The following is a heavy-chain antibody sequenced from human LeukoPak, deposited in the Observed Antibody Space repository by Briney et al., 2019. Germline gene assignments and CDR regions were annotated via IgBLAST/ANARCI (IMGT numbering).Heavy chain of an antibody. D-gene: IGHD1-26*01. V-gene: IGHV4-39*01. CDR1: GGSISNSHYY. CDR3: ARHDSYSGSCLDY. J-gene: IGHJ4*02. CDR2: IYYSGTT. Sequence: SETLSLTCSVSGGSISNSHYYWGWIHQAPGEGLEWMGRIYYSGTTYYNPSLKSRVTISAATSKNPFSLRLTSVTAPDTAVYHCARHDSYSGSCLDYWGQGTLVTVSS.